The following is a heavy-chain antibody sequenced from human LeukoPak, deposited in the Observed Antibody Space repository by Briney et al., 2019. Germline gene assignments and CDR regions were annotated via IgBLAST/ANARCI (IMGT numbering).Heavy chain of an antibody. CDR2: IYPGDSDT. CDR3: ARHAPYGSGSYYSGMDV. D-gene: IGHD3-10*01. J-gene: IGHJ6*04. V-gene: IGHV5-51*01. Sequence: GESLKISCKGSGYSFTSHWIGWVRQMPGKGLEWMGAIYPGDSDTRFSPSFQGQVTISADKSISTAYLQWSSLKASDTAMYYCARHAPYGSGSYYSGMDVWGKGTTVTVSS. CDR1: GYSFTSHW.